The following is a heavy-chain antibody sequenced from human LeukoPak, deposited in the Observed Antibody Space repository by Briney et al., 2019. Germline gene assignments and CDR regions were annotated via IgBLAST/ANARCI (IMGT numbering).Heavy chain of an antibody. CDR1: GGSISSSSYY. D-gene: IGHD3-22*01. CDR2: IYYSGST. V-gene: IGHV4-39*07. Sequence: SETLSLTCTVSGGSISSSSYYWGWIRQPPGKGLEWIGSIYYSGSTYYNPSLKSRVTISVDTSKNQFSLKLSSVTAADTAVYYCARVDRSGYLFDYWGQGTLVTVSS. J-gene: IGHJ4*02. CDR3: ARVDRSGYLFDY.